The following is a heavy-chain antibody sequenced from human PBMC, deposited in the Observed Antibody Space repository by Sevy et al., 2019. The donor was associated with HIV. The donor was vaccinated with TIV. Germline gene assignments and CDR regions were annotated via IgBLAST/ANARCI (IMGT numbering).Heavy chain of an antibody. CDR1: GITFSSAW. V-gene: IGHV3-15*01. CDR3: TTDLGFYSSK. Sequence: GGSLRLSCAASGITFSSAWMSWVRLVPGKGLEWLGRIKSETDGGAADYAAAVKSRFTISRDDSNETLYLQLNSLKTEDTAVYYCTTDLGFYSSKWGQGTLVTVSS. CDR2: IKSETDGGAA. D-gene: IGHD4-4*01. J-gene: IGHJ4*02.